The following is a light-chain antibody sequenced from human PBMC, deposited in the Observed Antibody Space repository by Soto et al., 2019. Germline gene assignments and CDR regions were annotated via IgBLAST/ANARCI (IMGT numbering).Light chain of an antibody. V-gene: IGKV1-33*01. J-gene: IGKJ1*01. CDR1: QDINNY. CDR3: QQYGNLLWR. Sequence: DIQMTQSPSSLSASVGDRVTITCQASQDINNYLNWYQQKSGKAPELLIYDASNLETGVPSRFSVSGSGTHFTFTISGLQPEDFASYYCQQYGNLLWRFGQGTKVEI. CDR2: DAS.